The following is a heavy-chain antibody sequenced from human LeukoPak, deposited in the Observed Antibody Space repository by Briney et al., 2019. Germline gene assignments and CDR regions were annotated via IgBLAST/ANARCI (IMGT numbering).Heavy chain of an antibody. J-gene: IGHJ5*02. CDR3: ARRRKFPPYYDFWSGYGDNWFDP. CDR2: MNPNSGNT. CDR1: GYTFTSYD. D-gene: IGHD3-3*01. V-gene: IGHV1-8*03. Sequence: ASVKVSCKASGYTFTSYDINWVRQATGQGLEWMGWMNPNSGNTGYAQKFQGRVTITRNTSISTAYMELSSLRSEDPAVYYCARRRKFPPYYDFWSGYGDNWFDPWGQGTLVTVSS.